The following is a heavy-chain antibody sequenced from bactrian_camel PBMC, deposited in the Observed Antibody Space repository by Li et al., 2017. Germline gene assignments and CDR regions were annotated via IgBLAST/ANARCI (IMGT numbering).Heavy chain of an antibody. CDR1: GFAFSSYS. CDR3: AKDLYGVDID. J-gene: IGHJ4*01. D-gene: IGHD6*01. Sequence: VQLVESGGGLVQPGGSLRLSCVASGFAFSSYSMSWVRQAPGKGLEWVSGLVRGGTTKYYADSVRGRFTISRANAKNTVFLQLNDLKTEDTAMYYCAKDLYGVDIDWGQGTQVTVS. V-gene: IGHV3S40*01. CDR2: LVRGGTTK.